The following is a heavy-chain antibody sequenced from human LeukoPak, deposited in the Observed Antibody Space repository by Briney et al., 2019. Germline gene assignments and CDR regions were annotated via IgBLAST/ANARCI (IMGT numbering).Heavy chain of an antibody. D-gene: IGHD1-26*01. CDR2: INPSGGST. J-gene: IGHJ3*02. V-gene: IGHV1-46*01. Sequence: SSVKVSCKASGYTFTSYYMHWVRQAPGQGLEWMGIINPSGGSTSYAQKFQGRVTMTRDTSTSTVYMELSSLRSEDTAVYYCARDSSLRGIVGATESFDIWGQGTMVTVPS. CDR3: ARDSSLRGIVGATESFDI. CDR1: GYTFTSYY.